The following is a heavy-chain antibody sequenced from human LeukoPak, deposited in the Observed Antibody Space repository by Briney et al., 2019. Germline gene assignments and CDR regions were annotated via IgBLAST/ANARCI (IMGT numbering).Heavy chain of an antibody. J-gene: IGHJ5*02. CDR1: GLTFSSYG. V-gene: IGHV3-33*01. D-gene: IGHD1-1*01. CDR2: IWYDGSNK. Sequence: GRSLRLSCAASGLTFSSYGMHWVRQAPGKGLEWVGVIWYDGSNKYYADSVKGRFTISRDNSKNTLYLQVSSLRADDTAVYYCARDMGTTRLDLWGQGTLVTVSS. CDR3: ARDMGTTRLDL.